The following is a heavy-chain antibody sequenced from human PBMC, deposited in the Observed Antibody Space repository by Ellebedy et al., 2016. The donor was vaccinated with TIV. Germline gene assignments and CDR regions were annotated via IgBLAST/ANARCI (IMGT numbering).Heavy chain of an antibody. V-gene: IGHV3-9*01. J-gene: IGHJ5*02. CDR3: ARDLFTSSLGDYFDP. CDR2: ISWNSGSI. CDR1: GFIFDDYA. Sequence: SLKISXAASGFIFDDYAMHWVRQAPGRGLEWVSVISWNSGSIIYADSVKGRFTISRDNANNSLFLQMNSLRAEDSAIYYCARDLFTSSLGDYFDPWGQGTLVTVSS. D-gene: IGHD2-2*01.